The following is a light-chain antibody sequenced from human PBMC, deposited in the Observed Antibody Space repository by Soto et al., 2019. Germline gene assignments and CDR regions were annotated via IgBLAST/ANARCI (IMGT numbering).Light chain of an antibody. J-gene: IGKJ5*01. CDR1: QSISSW. Sequence: DIQMTQSPSTLSASVGDRVTITCRASQSISSWLAWYRQKPGKAPKLLIYKASSLESGVPSRFSGSGSGTDFTLTISSLQPEDFATYYCLQDYNYFSFGQGTRLEIK. CDR3: LQDYNYFS. V-gene: IGKV1-5*03. CDR2: KAS.